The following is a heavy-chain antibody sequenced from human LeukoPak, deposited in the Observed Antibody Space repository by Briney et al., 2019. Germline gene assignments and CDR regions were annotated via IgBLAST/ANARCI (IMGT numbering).Heavy chain of an antibody. D-gene: IGHD3-22*01. CDR2: VSGSGGAT. CDR1: GLTFSSFA. Sequence: PGGSLRLSCAASGLTFSSFAMRWVRQAPGKGLEWVSSVSGSGGATYYADSVKGRFTISRDNSKNTLFLQMSSLRVKDTAIYYCAKEGTYYDSSGYYTHWGQGTLVAVSS. J-gene: IGHJ4*02. CDR3: AKEGTYYDSSGYYTH. V-gene: IGHV3-23*01.